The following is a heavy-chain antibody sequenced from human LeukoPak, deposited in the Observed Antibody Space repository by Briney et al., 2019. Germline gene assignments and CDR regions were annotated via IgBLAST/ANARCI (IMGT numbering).Heavy chain of an antibody. J-gene: IGHJ4*02. V-gene: IGHV3-48*04. Sequence: GGSLRLSCAASGFTFSSYSMNWVRQAPGKGLEWVSYISSSSSTIYYADSVKGRFTISRDNAKNSLYLQMNSLRAEDMALYYCAKGPIFGVVYGDYFDYWGQGTLVTVSS. CDR1: GFTFSSYS. CDR3: AKGPIFGVVYGDYFDY. D-gene: IGHD3-3*01. CDR2: ISSSSSTI.